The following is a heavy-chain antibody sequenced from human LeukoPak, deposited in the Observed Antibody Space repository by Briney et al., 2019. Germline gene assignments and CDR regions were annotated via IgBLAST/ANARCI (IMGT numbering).Heavy chain of an antibody. Sequence: GASVKVSCKASGYTFTGHYMHWVRQAPGQGLEWMGWINPNSGGTNYAQKFQGRVTMTRDTSISTAYMELSRLRSDDTAVYYCARGDDSSSWYVGYWGQGTLVTVSS. D-gene: IGHD6-13*01. CDR2: INPNSGGT. V-gene: IGHV1-2*02. CDR1: GYTFTGHY. J-gene: IGHJ4*02. CDR3: ARGDDSSSWYVGY.